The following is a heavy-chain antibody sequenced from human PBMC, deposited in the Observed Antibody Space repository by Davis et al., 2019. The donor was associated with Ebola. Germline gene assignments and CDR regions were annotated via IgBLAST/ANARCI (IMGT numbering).Heavy chain of an antibody. CDR2: ISGRGGST. D-gene: IGHD6-19*01. J-gene: IGHJ4*02. V-gene: IGHV3-23*01. CDR3: AGGQWVLPEDY. CDR1: KFSFSDNG. Sequence: GESLKISCAASKFSFSDNGFTWVRQGPGKGLEWVASISGRGGSTYYADSVKGRFTISRDNSKNILYLQMNSLRAEDTGVYYCAGGQWVLPEDYWGQGTLVTVSS.